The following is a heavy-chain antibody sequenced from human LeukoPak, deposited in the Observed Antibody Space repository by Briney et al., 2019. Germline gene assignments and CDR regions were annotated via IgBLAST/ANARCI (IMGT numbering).Heavy chain of an antibody. D-gene: IGHD4-17*01. CDR3: ARQGMTTVTSWFDP. CDR2: IYFSGST. CDR1: GGSISSYY. J-gene: IGHJ5*02. Sequence: SETLSLTCTVSGGSISSYYWSWIRQPPGKGLEWIGYIYFSGSTNYNPSLKSRVTISVDTSKNQFSLKLSSVTAADTAVYYCARQGMTTVTSWFDPWGQGTLVTVSS. V-gene: IGHV4-59*08.